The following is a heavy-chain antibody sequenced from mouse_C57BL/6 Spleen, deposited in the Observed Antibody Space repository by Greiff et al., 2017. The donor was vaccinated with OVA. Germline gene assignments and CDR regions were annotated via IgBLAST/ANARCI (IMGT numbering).Heavy chain of an antibody. CDR2: IYPSDSET. J-gene: IGHJ4*01. CDR3: ARTLITTVVATRAMDY. V-gene: IGHV1-61*01. CDR1: GYTFTSYW. D-gene: IGHD1-1*01. Sequence: QVQLQQSGAELVRPGSSVKLSCKASGYTFTSYWMDWVKQRPGQGLEWIGNIYPSDSETHYNQKFKDKATLTVDKSSSTAYMQLSSLTSEDSAVYYCARTLITTVVATRAMDYWGQGTSVTVSS.